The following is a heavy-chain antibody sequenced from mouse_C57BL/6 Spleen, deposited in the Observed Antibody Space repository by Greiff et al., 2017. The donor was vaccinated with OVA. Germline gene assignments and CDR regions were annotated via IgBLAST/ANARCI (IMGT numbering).Heavy chain of an antibody. CDR2: INPNNGGT. CDR1: GYTFTDYY. Sequence: VQLQQSGPELVKPGASVKISCKASGYTFTDYYMNWVKQSHGKSLEWIGDINPNNGGTSYNQKFKGKATLTVDKSSSTAYMELRSLTSEDSAGYDFARSATTVVASGFDVWGTGTTVTVSS. J-gene: IGHJ1*03. CDR3: ARSATTVVASGFDV. D-gene: IGHD1-1*01. V-gene: IGHV1-26*01.